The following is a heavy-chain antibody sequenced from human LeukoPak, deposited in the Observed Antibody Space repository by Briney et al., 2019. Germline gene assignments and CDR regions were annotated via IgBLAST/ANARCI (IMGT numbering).Heavy chain of an antibody. D-gene: IGHD2-8*01. J-gene: IGHJ4*02. V-gene: IGHV1-8*01. CDR3: ARGQYCTSFTCPYYFDY. CDR2: MNPNSGNT. Sequence: ASVKVSCKASGYTFTTYDINWVRQATGQGLEWMGWMNPNSGNTGYAQKFQGRVTMTRNTSTSTAYMELSSLRSEDTAMYYCARGQYCTSFTCPYYFDYWGQGTLVTVSP. CDR1: GYTFTTYD.